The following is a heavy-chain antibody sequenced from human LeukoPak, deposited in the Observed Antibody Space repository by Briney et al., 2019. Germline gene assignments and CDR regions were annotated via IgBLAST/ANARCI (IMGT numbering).Heavy chain of an antibody. CDR3: AREAYCSGGSCYPDDFDY. D-gene: IGHD2-15*01. V-gene: IGHV1-8*01. CDR1: GYTFTSYD. Sequence: ASVKVSCKASGYTFTSYDINWVRQATGQGLEWMGWMNPNSGNTGYAQKFQGRVTMTRNTSISTAYMELSSLRSEDTAVYYCAREAYCSGGSCYPDDFDYWGQGTLVTVSS. CDR2: MNPNSGNT. J-gene: IGHJ4*02.